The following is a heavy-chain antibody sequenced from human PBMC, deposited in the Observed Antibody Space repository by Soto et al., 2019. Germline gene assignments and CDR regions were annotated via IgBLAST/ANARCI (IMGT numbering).Heavy chain of an antibody. J-gene: IGHJ4*02. CDR1: GFTVTLHY. V-gene: IGHV1-46*01. D-gene: IGHD3-22*01. CDR3: ARERDSFDY. Sequence: QVQLVQSGAEVTEPGASVKVSCKTSGFTVTLHYIHWVRQAPGQGLEWVGMVNAGDGSATYAREFRDKVSMTWDTSTSTVYLDLNSLKSEDTAIYYCARERDSFDYWGQGTLVSVSP. CDR2: VNAGDGSA.